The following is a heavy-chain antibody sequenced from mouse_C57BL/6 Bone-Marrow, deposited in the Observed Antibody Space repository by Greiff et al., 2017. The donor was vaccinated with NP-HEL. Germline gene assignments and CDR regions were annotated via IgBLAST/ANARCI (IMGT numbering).Heavy chain of an antibody. V-gene: IGHV5-6*01. J-gene: IGHJ3*01. CDR1: GFTFSSYG. D-gene: IGHD1-1*01. CDR2: ISSGGSYT. Sequence: EVQLVESGGDLVKPGGSLKLSCAASGFTFSSYGMSWVRQTPDKRLEWVATISSGGSYTYYPDSVKGRFTISRDNAKNTLYLQMSSLKSEDTAMYYCARHRDYGSSYAWFAYWGQGTLVTVSA. CDR3: ARHRDYGSSYAWFAY.